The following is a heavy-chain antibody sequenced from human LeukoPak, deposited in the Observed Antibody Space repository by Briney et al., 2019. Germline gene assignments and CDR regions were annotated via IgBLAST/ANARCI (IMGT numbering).Heavy chain of an antibody. Sequence: GGSLRPSCAASGFTFSSYAMSWVRQAPGKGLEWVSAIGGSGGSTYYADSVKGRFTISRDNSKNTLYLQMNSLRAEDTAVYYCAKGSSEWELLVWGQGTLVTVSS. D-gene: IGHD1-26*01. CDR1: GFTFSSYA. CDR3: AKGSSEWELLV. J-gene: IGHJ4*02. V-gene: IGHV3-23*01. CDR2: IGGSGGST.